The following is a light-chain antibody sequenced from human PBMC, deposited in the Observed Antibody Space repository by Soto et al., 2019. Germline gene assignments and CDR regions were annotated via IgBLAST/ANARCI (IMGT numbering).Light chain of an antibody. CDR1: SSDVGGYGY. V-gene: IGLV2-11*01. Sequence: QSVLTQPRSVSGSPGQSVAISCTGTSSDVGGYGYVSWFQQHPGKAPKLMIYDVSKRPSGVPDRFSGSKSGNTASLTISGLQAEDEADYYCCSYAGSPYVFGTGTKVTVL. J-gene: IGLJ1*01. CDR2: DVS. CDR3: CSYAGSPYV.